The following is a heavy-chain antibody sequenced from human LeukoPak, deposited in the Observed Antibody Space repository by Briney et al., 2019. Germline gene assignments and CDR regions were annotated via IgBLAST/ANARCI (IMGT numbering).Heavy chain of an antibody. CDR3: VPGNRVTTPTDTPGTYFDY. D-gene: IGHD1-14*01. CDR2: INPSGGRT. Sequence: ASVKVSCKASGYTFTSYYMHWVRQAPGQGLEWMGIINPSGGRTNYAPKFQGRVTMTRDTSISTAYMELSRLRSDDTAVYYCVPGNRVTTPTDTPGTYFDYWGQGTLVTVSS. V-gene: IGHV1-46*01. CDR1: GYTFTSYY. J-gene: IGHJ4*02.